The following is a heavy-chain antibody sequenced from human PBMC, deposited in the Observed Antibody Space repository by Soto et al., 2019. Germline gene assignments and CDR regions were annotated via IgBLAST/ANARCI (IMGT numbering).Heavy chain of an antibody. J-gene: IGHJ4*02. Sequence: QVQLVESGGGVVQPGRSLRLSCAASGFTFSSYGMHWVRQAPGKGLEWVAVIWYDGSNKYYADSVKGRFTISRDNSKNTLYLQMNSLRAEDTAVYYCARDGRMVRGATPFDYWGQGTLVTVSS. CDR1: GFTFSSYG. D-gene: IGHD3-10*01. CDR3: ARDGRMVRGATPFDY. V-gene: IGHV3-33*01. CDR2: IWYDGSNK.